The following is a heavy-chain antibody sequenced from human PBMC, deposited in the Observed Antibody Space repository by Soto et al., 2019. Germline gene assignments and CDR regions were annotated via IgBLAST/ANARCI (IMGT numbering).Heavy chain of an antibody. Sequence: TSETLSLTCTVSGASLNSSYWAWIRQPPGKGPEWIGYVYYAGATNYNPSLESRVTISPDTSRNQFSLNLRSVSAADTAVYYCARVMGDWGTYYYYYGMDVWGQGTTVTVSS. V-gene: IGHV4-59*01. D-gene: IGHD3-16*01. CDR1: GASLNSSY. J-gene: IGHJ6*02. CDR3: ARVMGDWGTYYYYYGMDV. CDR2: VYYAGAT.